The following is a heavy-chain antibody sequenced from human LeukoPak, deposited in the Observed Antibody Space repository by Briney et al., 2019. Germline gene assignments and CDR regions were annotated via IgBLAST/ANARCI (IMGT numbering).Heavy chain of an antibody. CDR1: GASMTRYY. Sequence: PSETLSLTCTVSGASMTRYYWGWIRQPPGKGLEWIGSIYYSGSTYYNPSLKSRVTISVDTSKNQFSLKLSSVTAADTAVYYCARLGGRGSSGWYYFDYWGQGTLVTVSS. CDR2: IYYSGST. J-gene: IGHJ4*02. CDR3: ARLGGRGSSGWYYFDY. D-gene: IGHD6-19*01. V-gene: IGHV4-39*01.